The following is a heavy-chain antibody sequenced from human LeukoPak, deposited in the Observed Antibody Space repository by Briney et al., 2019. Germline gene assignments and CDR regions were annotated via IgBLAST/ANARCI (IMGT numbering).Heavy chain of an antibody. CDR3: SRSWTGFNIPGAY. CDR1: GASISSHY. D-gene: IGHD3/OR15-3a*01. Sequence: KPSETLSLTCSVSGASISSHYWSWIRQPPGKGLEWIGYIHYSGSTNCNPSLKSRVTISLDTSKNQFSLKLTSVTAADTAVYYCSRSWTGFNIPGAYWGQGTLVTVSS. J-gene: IGHJ4*02. V-gene: IGHV4-59*11. CDR2: IHYSGST.